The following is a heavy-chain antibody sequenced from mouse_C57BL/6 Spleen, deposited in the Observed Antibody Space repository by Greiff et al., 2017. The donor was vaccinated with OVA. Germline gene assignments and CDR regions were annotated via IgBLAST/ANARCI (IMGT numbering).Heavy chain of an antibody. D-gene: IGHD1-1*01. CDR2: IDPSDSYT. Sequence: QVQLKQPGAELVMPGASVKLSCKASGYTFTSYWMHWVKQRPGQGLEWIGEIDPSDSYTNYNQKFKGKSTLTVDKSSSTAYMQLSSLTSEDSAVYYCARGSLFDYWGQGTTLTVSS. CDR3: ARGSLFDY. CDR1: GYTFTSYW. J-gene: IGHJ2*01. V-gene: IGHV1-69*01.